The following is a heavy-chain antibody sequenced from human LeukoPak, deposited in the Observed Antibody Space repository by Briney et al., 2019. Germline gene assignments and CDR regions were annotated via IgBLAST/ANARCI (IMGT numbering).Heavy chain of an antibody. Sequence: ASVKVSCKVSGYTLNEKSMRWVRQAPGTGLEWLGGFDPEDGETIYAEKFQDRITMTDDPSTDTAYMELSSLRSEDTAVYYCATASFRSGTHCFYYYMDVWGKGTPVTVSS. D-gene: IGHD2-15*01. CDR1: GYTLNEKS. CDR3: ATASFRSGTHCFYYYMDV. J-gene: IGHJ6*03. CDR2: FDPEDGET. V-gene: IGHV1-24*01.